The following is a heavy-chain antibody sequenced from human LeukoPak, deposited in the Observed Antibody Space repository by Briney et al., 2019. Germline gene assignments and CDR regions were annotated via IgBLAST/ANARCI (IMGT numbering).Heavy chain of an antibody. CDR2: INHSGSI. CDR3: ARRVGRYFGERAYYYNYMDV. CDR1: GGSFSGYY. J-gene: IGHJ6*03. Sequence: ESSETRSRTCAVYGGSFSGYYWSWIRQPPGKGLEWIGEINHSGSIKRNPSLKRRVTISVDTSKNQFSLKLSSVTAADTAVYYCARRVGRYFGERAYYYNYMDVWDKGTTVTISS. V-gene: IGHV4-34*01. D-gene: IGHD3-10*01.